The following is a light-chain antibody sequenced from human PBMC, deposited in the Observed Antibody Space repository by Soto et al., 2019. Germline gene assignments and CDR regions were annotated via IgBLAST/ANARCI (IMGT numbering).Light chain of an antibody. V-gene: IGKV3-20*01. CDR1: QSVYNNH. J-gene: IGKJ1*01. CDR2: GAS. Sequence: EIVLTQSPGTLSLSPGERATLSCRASQSVYNNHIGWYQQKPGQAPRLLISGASSRATGIPDRFSGSGSGTDFTLSISRLEPEDFAVYYCQQYGSSPSTFGQGTNVEIK. CDR3: QQYGSSPST.